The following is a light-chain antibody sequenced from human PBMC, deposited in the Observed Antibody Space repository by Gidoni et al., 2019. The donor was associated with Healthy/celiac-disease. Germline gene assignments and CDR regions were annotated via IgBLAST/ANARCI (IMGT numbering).Light chain of an antibody. V-gene: IGKV3-15*01. CDR1: QGVSSN. Sequence: IVMTPSPATLSVSPGERATLSCRASQGVSSNLAWYQQKPGQAPRLLIYGASTRATGIPARFSGSGSGTEFTLTISSLQSEDFAVYYCQQYNSGHGTFGQGTKLEIK. CDR3: QQYNSGHGT. CDR2: GAS. J-gene: IGKJ2*01.